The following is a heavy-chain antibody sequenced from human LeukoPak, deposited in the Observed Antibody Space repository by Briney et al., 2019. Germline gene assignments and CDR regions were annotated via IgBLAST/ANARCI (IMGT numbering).Heavy chain of an antibody. D-gene: IGHD6-6*01. CDR2: INTHSGGT. CDR1: GYTFTDYY. V-gene: IGHV1-2*02. J-gene: IGHJ4*02. Sequence: GASVKVSCKASGYTFTDYYMHWVRQAPGQGLEWMGWINTHSGGTSYAQKFQGRVTMTRDTSISTGFMELKSLGSDDTAVYYCARSXISAPVXYWGQGTLVXXSS. CDR3: ARSXISAPVXY.